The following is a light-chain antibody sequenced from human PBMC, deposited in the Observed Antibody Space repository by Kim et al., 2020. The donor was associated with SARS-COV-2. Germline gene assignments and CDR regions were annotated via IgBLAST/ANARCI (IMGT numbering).Light chain of an antibody. J-gene: IGKJ4*01. CDR3: QQYGSSHLT. CDR1: QSVSSSY. V-gene: IGKV3-20*01. CDR2: GAS. Sequence: SPGERATLSCRASQSVSSSYLAWYKQNPGQAPRLLIYGASSRATGIPDRFSGSGSGTDFTLTISRLEPEDFAVYYCQQYGSSHLTFGGGTKVDIK.